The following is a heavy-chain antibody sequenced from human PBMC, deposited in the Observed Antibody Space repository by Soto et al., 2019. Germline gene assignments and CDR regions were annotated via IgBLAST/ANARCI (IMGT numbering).Heavy chain of an antibody. Sequence: QVQLVQSGAEVKKPGASVKVSCKASGYTFTSYDINWVRQATGQGLEYLGWMNPNSGNTGYVQKFQGRVTMTWDSATTTAYLELSSLRSADTAVYFCARGVKYGAYSRWFAPWGQGTLVTVSS. V-gene: IGHV1-8*01. CDR3: ARGVKYGAYSRWFAP. CDR2: MNPNSGNT. D-gene: IGHD4-17*01. J-gene: IGHJ5*02. CDR1: GYTFTSYD.